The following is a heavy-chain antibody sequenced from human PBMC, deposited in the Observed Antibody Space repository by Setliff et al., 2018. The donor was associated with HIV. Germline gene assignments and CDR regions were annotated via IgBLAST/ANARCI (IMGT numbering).Heavy chain of an antibody. J-gene: IGHJ4*02. CDR2: INPNNGGT. CDR1: AHTFTGYY. CDR3: AVMGYCGGNSCYRTEGFDY. Sequence: ASVXVSCKASAHTFTGYYVHWVRQAPGQGLEWMGWINPNNGGTNYAQKFQGRVTMTRDTTITTVYMELTRLRSDDTAMFYCAVMGYCGGNSCYRTEGFDYWDQGTLVTVSS. V-gene: IGHV1-2*02. D-gene: IGHD2-2*01.